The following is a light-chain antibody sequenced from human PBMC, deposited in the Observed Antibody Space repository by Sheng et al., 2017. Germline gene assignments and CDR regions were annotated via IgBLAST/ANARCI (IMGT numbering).Light chain of an antibody. Sequence: QSALTQPASVSGSPGQSITISCTGTSSDLDDFDYVSWYQQHPGKAPKLLIYNVGNRPSGVSDRFSGSKSGNTASLTISGLQAEDEADYYCSSYITHRKWVFGGGTKLTVL. CDR3: SSYITHRKWV. J-gene: IGLJ3*02. V-gene: IGLV2-14*03. CDR1: SSDLDDFDY. CDR2: NVG.